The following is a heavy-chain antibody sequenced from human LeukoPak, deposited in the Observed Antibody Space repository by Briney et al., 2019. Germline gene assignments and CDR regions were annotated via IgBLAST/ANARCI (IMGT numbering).Heavy chain of an antibody. D-gene: IGHD5-24*01. CDR2: INTSGTT. CDR1: GGSISSGTYY. J-gene: IGHJ2*01. CDR3: ARGCRDGYSNYWYFDL. V-gene: IGHV4-61*02. Sequence: PSETLSLTCSVSGGSISSGTYYWSWIRQPAGTGLEWIGRINTSGTTNYDPSLQSRVTISVDTSEYQFSLRLSSATAADTAVYYCARGCRDGYSNYWYFDLWGRDTLVTVSS.